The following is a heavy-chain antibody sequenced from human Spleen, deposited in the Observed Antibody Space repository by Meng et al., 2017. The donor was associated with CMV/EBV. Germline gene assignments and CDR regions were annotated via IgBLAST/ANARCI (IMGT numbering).Heavy chain of an antibody. CDR2: ITSSSNYI. V-gene: IGHV3-21*01. J-gene: IGHJ4*02. CDR3: ARDFDYGGNSGIDY. CDR1: GFIFSSHS. D-gene: IGHD4-23*01. Sequence: GGSLRLSCVGSGFIFSSHSVNWVRQAPGKGLEWVSSITSSSNYIYYADSVRGRFTISRDNAKNTLYLQMNSLRAEDTAVYYCARDFDYGGNSGIDYWGQGTLVTVSS.